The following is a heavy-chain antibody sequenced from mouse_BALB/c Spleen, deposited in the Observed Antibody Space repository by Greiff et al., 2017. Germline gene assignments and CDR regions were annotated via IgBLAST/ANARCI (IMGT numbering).Heavy chain of an antibody. CDR2: IYPGSGST. V-gene: IGHV1-55*01. D-gene: IGHD1-2*01. Sequence: QVQLQQPGAELVKPGTSVKLSCKASGYNFTSYWINWVKLRPGQGLEWIGDIYPGSGSTNYNEKFKSKATLTVDTSSSTAYMQLSSLASEDSALYYCARDYGYPYWGQGTLVTVSA. CDR1: GYNFTSYW. J-gene: IGHJ3*01. CDR3: ARDYGYPY.